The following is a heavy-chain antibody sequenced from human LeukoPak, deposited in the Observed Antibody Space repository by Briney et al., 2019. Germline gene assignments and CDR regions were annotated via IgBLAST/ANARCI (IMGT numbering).Heavy chain of an antibody. CDR2: LTGNSNNP. D-gene: IGHD3-3*01. V-gene: IGHV3-23*01. J-gene: IGHJ5*02. Sequence: GGSLRHSCRASGFTFSNYAMNWARQTPGKGLEWVSSLTGNSNNPNYADSVKGRFTISRDNSKNTLYLQMNSLRAEDTALYSCAKCAKTPEGGSGWCNWFDTWGQGTLVIVFS. CDR1: GFTFSNYA. CDR3: AKCAKTPEGGSGWCNWFDT.